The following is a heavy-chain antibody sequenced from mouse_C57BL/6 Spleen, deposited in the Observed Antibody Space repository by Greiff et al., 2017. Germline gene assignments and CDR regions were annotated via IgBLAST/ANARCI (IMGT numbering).Heavy chain of an antibody. CDR3: ARGGYNYAMDY. V-gene: IGHV1-26*01. D-gene: IGHD2-2*01. CDR2: INPNNGGT. J-gene: IGHJ4*01. Sequence: EVQLQQSGPELVKPGASVKISCKASGYTFTDYYMNWVKQSHGKSLEWIGDINPNNGGTSYNQKFKGKATLTVDKSSSTAYMELRSLTSEDSAVYYCARGGYNYAMDYWGQGTSVTVSS. CDR1: GYTFTDYY.